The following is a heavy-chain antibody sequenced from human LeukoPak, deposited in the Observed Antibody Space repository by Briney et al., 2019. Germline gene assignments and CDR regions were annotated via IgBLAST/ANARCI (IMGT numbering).Heavy chain of an antibody. CDR1: GFTFSIYN. J-gene: IGHJ3*02. CDR2: ITGSSTYT. Sequence: GGSLRLSCVGSGFTFSIYNMNWVRQAPGKGLEWVSSITGSSTYTNYADSLKGRFTISRDNAKNSMYLEMNSLRAEDTAVYYCASNLGYCSSTSCYWPFDIWGQGTMVTVSS. V-gene: IGHV3-21*01. D-gene: IGHD2-2*01. CDR3: ASNLGYCSSTSCYWPFDI.